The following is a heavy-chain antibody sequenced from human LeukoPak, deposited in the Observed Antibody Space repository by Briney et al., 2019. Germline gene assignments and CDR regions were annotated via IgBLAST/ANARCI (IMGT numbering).Heavy chain of an antibody. V-gene: IGHV3-11*01. D-gene: IGHD1-20*01. CDR1: GFTFSDYY. J-gene: IGHJ4*02. CDR3: ARDLTGTVFDY. Sequence: GGSLRLSCAASGFTFSDYYMSWIRRAPGKGLEWVSYISSSGSAIYYADSVKGRFTISRDNAKNSLYLQMNSLRAEDTAVYYCARDLTGTVFDYWGQGTLVTVSS. CDR2: ISSSGSAI.